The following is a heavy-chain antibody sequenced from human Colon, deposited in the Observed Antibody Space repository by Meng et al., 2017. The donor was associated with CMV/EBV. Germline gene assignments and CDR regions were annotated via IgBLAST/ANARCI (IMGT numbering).Heavy chain of an antibody. CDR2: IFYSGGT. CDR1: GGSITSSRYY. Sequence: SETLSLTCTVSGGSITSSRYYWAWIRQSPGKGLEWIGTIFYSGGTYYNPSLKSRVTMSLDRSKNQFSLNLSSVTAADTAVYYCASGYCSKDSCYTGEDWIDPWGQGTLVTVSS. D-gene: IGHD2-2*02. J-gene: IGHJ5*02. CDR3: ASGYCSKDSCYTGEDWIDP. V-gene: IGHV4-39*07.